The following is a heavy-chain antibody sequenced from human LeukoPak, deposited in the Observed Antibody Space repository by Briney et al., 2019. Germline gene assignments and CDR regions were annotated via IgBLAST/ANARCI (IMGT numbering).Heavy chain of an antibody. CDR2: VSYDGSEE. Sequence: GGSLRLSCVVSGFTFRNYAMHWVRQAPGKGLEWVAVVSYDGSEEFYADSVKGRFTISRDNSKNTLYLQMHSLRAEDTAVYYCARDEVTTPRDWGQGTLVTVSS. J-gene: IGHJ4*02. D-gene: IGHD4-17*01. V-gene: IGHV3-30*04. CDR3: ARDEVTTPRD. CDR1: GFTFRNYA.